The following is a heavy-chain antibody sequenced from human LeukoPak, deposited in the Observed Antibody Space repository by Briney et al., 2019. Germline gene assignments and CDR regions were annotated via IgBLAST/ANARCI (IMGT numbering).Heavy chain of an antibody. V-gene: IGHV3-23*01. CDR2: ISGSGGST. CDR1: GFTFSNYA. CDR3: ARDIRAAAVRAFDI. D-gene: IGHD6-13*01. J-gene: IGHJ3*02. Sequence: GGSLRLSCATSGFTFSNYAMSWVRQAPGKGLEWVSGISGSGGSTFYADSVKGRFTISRDNSKNTLYLQMNSLRAEDTAVYYCARDIRAAAVRAFDIWGQGTMVTVSS.